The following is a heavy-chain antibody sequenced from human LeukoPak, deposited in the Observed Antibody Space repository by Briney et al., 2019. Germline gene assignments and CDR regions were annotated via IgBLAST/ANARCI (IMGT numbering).Heavy chain of an antibody. D-gene: IGHD3-22*01. Sequence: GASVKVSCEASGYTFTGYYMHWVRQAPGQGLEWMGWINPNSGGTNYAQKFQGRVTMTRDTSISTAYMELSRLRSDDTAVYYCARVRSGYYDSSGPSDYWGQGTLVTVSS. CDR1: GYTFTGYY. J-gene: IGHJ4*02. CDR2: INPNSGGT. CDR3: ARVRSGYYDSSGPSDY. V-gene: IGHV1-2*02.